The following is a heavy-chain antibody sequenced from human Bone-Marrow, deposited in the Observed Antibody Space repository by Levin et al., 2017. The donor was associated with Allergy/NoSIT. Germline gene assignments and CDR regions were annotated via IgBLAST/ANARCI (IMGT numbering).Heavy chain of an antibody. CDR3: TRGGTYYYDRSGYYIDY. D-gene: IGHD3-22*01. Sequence: GESLKISCAASEFTFSDYYMTWIRQAPGKGLEWVAFISSSGNTIYYADSVKGRFTISRDNARNSLYLQMNSLSAEDTAVYYCTRGGTYYYDRSGYYIDYWGQGTLVIVSS. J-gene: IGHJ4*02. CDR1: EFTFSDYY. V-gene: IGHV3-11*01. CDR2: ISSSGNTI.